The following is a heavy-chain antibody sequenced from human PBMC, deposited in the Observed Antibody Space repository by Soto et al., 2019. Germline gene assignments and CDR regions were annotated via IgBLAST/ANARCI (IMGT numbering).Heavy chain of an antibody. CDR2: ISWNSGSI. D-gene: IGHD6-6*01. V-gene: IGHV3-9*01. J-gene: IGHJ4*02. Sequence: GGSLRLSCAASGFTFDDYAMHWVRQAPGKGLEWVSGISWNSGSIGYADSVKGRFTISRDNAKNSLYLQMNSLRAEDTALYYCAKDKYSSSSKGIDYWGQGTLVTVSS. CDR3: AKDKYSSSSKGIDY. CDR1: GFTFDDYA.